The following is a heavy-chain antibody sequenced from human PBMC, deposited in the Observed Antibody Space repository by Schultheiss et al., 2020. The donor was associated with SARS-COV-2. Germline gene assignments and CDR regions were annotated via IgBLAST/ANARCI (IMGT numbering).Heavy chain of an antibody. Sequence: GESLKISCAASGFAFSNSAMTWVRQAPGKGLEWVSSITDSGDYTYYRDSVKGRFTISRDNSKNTLYLQMDSLRAEDTALYYCARVNHRGGNWFDPWGQGTLVTVSS. CDR2: ITDSGDYT. CDR1: GFAFSNSA. V-gene: IGHV3-23*01. D-gene: IGHD3-10*01. CDR3: ARVNHRGGNWFDP. J-gene: IGHJ5*02.